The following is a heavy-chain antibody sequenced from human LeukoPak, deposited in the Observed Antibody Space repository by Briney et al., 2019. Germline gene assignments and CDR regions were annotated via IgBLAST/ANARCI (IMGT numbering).Heavy chain of an antibody. CDR2: IRYDGSNK. J-gene: IGHJ4*02. V-gene: IGHV3-30*02. CDR3: ASGGSGSYYIPHNDY. D-gene: IGHD3-10*01. CDR1: GFTFSSYG. Sequence: GGSLRLSCAASGFTFSSYGMHWVRQAPGKGLEWVAFIRYDGSNKYYADSVKGRFTISRDNSKNTLYLQMNSLRAEDTAVYYCASGGSGSYYIPHNDYWGQGTLVTVSS.